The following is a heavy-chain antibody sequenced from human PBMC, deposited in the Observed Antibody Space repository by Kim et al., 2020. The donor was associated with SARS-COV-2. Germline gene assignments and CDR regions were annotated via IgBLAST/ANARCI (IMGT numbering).Heavy chain of an antibody. CDR1: GFTVSSNS. V-gene: IGHV3-53*01. D-gene: IGHD2-21*02. CDR3: ARDIGVWATGGH. CDR2: IYRGGNT. Sequence: GGSLRLSCAASGFTVSSNSMSWVRQAPGKGLEWVSVIYRGGNTRYADSVMGRFTISRDNSKNTLYLQLNSLRAEDTAVYYCARDIGVWATGGHWGQGTLVTVSS. J-gene: IGHJ4*02.